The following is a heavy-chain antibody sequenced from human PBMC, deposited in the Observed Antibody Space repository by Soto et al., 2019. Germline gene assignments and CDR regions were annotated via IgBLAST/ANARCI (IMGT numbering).Heavy chain of an antibody. CDR1: GASISRYY. J-gene: IGHJ4*02. CDR3: ARDLWGYCGGGSCYSIFDY. Sequence: QVRLQESGPGLVKPSETLSLTCTVSGASISRYYWSWIRQSPGKGLEWIGYLYNTGSTIYNPSLKSRVTISVDTLKNQFSLKMNSVTAADTAVYYCARDLWGYCGGGSCYSIFDYWGQGTLVTVSS. V-gene: IGHV4-59*01. CDR2: LYNTGST. D-gene: IGHD2-15*01.